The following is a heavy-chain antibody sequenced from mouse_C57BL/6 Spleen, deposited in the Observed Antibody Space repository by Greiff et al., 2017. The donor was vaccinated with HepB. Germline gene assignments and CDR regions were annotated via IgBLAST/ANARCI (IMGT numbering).Heavy chain of an antibody. J-gene: IGHJ2*01. CDR1: GFTFSDYG. CDR2: ISSGSSTI. CDR3: ARPEGYYHCDY. V-gene: IGHV5-17*01. D-gene: IGHD2-3*01. Sequence: EVMLVESGGGLVKPGGSLKLSCTASGFTFSDYGMHWVRQAPEKGLEWVAYISSGSSTIYYADTVKGRFTISRDNAKNTLFLQMTSLRSEDTAMYYCARPEGYYHCDYWGQGTTLTVSS.